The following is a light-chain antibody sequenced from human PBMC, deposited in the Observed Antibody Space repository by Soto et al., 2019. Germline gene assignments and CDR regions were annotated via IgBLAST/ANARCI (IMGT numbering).Light chain of an antibody. Sequence: QSALTQPASVSGSPGQSITISCTGTSSDVGGYKYVSWYQQHPDKAPKLIIFEVSKRPSGVSNRFSGSKSGNTASLTISGLQAEDEADYYCCSYAGSSTVVFGGGTKLTVL. CDR3: CSYAGSSTVV. CDR1: SSDVGGYKY. J-gene: IGLJ2*01. V-gene: IGLV2-23*02. CDR2: EVS.